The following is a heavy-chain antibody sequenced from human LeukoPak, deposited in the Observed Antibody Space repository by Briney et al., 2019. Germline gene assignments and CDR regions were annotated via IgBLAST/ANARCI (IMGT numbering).Heavy chain of an antibody. CDR3: AKDSYYDSGSLDY. V-gene: IGHV3-30*18. D-gene: IGHD3-10*01. CDR2: MSYDGSNK. CDR1: GLTFSSYG. J-gene: IGHJ4*02. Sequence: PGGSLRLSCAASGLTFSSYGMHWVRQAPGKGLEWVAAMSYDGSNKHYVDSVKGRFTISRDNSKNTLYLQMNSLRGEDTAVYYCAKDSYYDSGSLDYWGQGTLVTVSS.